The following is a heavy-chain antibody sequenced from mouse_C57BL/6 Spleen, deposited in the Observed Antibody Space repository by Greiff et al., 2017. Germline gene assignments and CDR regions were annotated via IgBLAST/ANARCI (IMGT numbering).Heavy chain of an antibody. D-gene: IGHD1-1*01. CDR2: IGPGSGST. J-gene: IGHJ3*01. CDR3: ARPYGRSYRAGFAC. CDR1: GYTFTDYY. Sequence: QVQLQQSGAELVKPGASVKISCKASGYTFTDYYINWVKQRPGQGLEWIGKIGPGSGSTYYNEKFKGKATLTADKSSSTAYMQRSSLTSEDSAVYFCARPYGRSYRAGFACWGQGTLVTVSA. V-gene: IGHV1-77*01.